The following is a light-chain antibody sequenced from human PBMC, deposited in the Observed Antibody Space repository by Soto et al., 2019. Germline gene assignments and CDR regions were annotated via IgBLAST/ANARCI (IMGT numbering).Light chain of an antibody. J-gene: IGKJ1*01. CDR2: DAS. V-gene: IGKV3-11*01. Sequence: EIVLTQSPATLSLSPGERATLSCRTSQSVSSYLAWYQHKPGQAPRLLIYDASNRATDIPARFSASGSGTDFTLTISSLEPEDFAVYYCQQRSKCPPTFGQGTKVEIK. CDR3: QQRSKCPPT. CDR1: QSVSSY.